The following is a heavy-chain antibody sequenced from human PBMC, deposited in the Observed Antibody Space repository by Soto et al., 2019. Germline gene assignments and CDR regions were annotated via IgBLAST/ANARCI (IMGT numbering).Heavy chain of an antibody. D-gene: IGHD4-17*01. CDR1: GFTFSSYG. CDR2: ISYDGSNK. CDR3: AKDYFEYGGPPGYFDY. J-gene: IGHJ4*02. V-gene: IGHV3-30*18. Sequence: GGSLRRSCAASGFTFSSYGMHWVRQAPGKGLEWVAVISYDGSNKYYADSVKGRFTISRDNSKNTLYLQMNSLRAEDTAVYYCAKDYFEYGGPPGYFDYWGQGTLVTVSS.